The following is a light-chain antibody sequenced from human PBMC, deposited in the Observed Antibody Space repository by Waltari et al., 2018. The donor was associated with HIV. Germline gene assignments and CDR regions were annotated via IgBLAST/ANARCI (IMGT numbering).Light chain of an antibody. CDR1: QTIFYKSNNKTY. CDR2: WAS. J-gene: IGKJ2*01. Sequence: DIVMTQSPESLAVSLGERATINCKSSQTIFYKSNNKTYLAWYQQKPGQSPKLLISWASNREFGVPDRFSGSGSGTDFTLTISSLQAEDVAVYYCQQFYRTPYTFGQGTRLEFK. CDR3: QQFYRTPYT. V-gene: IGKV4-1*01.